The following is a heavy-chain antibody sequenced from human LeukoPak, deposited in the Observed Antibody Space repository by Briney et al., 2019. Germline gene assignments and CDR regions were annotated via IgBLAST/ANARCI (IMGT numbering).Heavy chain of an antibody. CDR1: RGTFSSYA. J-gene: IGHJ5*02. V-gene: IGHV1-69*05. D-gene: IGHD3-22*01. CDR3: ARLKNYYDSSGYYRAGGFDP. Sequence: GASVKVSCKASRGTFSSYAISWVRQAPGQGLEWMGRIIPIFGTANYAQKFQGRVTITTDESTSTAYMELSSLRSEDTAVYYCARLKNYYDSSGYYRAGGFDPWGQGTLVTVSS. CDR2: IIPIFGTA.